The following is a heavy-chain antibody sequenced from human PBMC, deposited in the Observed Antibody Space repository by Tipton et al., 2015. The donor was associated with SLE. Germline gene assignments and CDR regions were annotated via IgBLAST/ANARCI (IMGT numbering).Heavy chain of an antibody. Sequence: TLSLTCTVSGGSISGYSWSWVRQPPGKGLEWIGYIYHSGSTNYNPSLKSRVTMSVDTSKNQFSLKLSSVTAADTAVYYCASGRAVAGGDYFDYWGQGTLVTVSS. CDR2: IYHSGST. J-gene: IGHJ4*02. CDR1: GGSISGYS. D-gene: IGHD6-19*01. CDR3: ASGRAVAGGDYFDY. V-gene: IGHV4-59*01.